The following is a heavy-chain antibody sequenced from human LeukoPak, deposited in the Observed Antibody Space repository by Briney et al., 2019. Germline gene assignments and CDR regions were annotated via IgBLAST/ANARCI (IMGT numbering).Heavy chain of an antibody. CDR2: IYYSGST. CDR1: GGSISSYY. Sequence: SETLSLTCTVSGGSISSYYWSWIRQPPGKGLEWIGYIYYSGSTNYNPSLKSRVTISVDTSKNRFSLKLSSVTAADTAVYYCARSPYYDILTGYLYYYYYYMDVWGKGTTVTVSS. CDR3: ARSPYYDILTGYLYYYYYYMDV. V-gene: IGHV4-59*01. J-gene: IGHJ6*03. D-gene: IGHD3-9*01.